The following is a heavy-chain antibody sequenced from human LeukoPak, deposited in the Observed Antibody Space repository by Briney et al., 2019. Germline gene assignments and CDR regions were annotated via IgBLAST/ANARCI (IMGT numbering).Heavy chain of an antibody. D-gene: IGHD2-15*01. J-gene: IGHJ4*02. V-gene: IGHV4-59*01. CDR3: ARGGATQYYY. CDR1: GCSMSSYY. Sequence: SETLSLTCAVSGCSMSSYYWSWIRQPPGKGLEWIGYVSSSGSTNYNPSLKSRVTISVDTSKNKFSLKLSSVTAADTAVYFCARGGATQYYYWGQGTLVTVSS. CDR2: VSSSGST.